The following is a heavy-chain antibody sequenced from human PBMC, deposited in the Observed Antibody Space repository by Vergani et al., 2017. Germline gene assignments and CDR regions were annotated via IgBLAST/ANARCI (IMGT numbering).Heavy chain of an antibody. D-gene: IGHD1-26*01. CDR1: GFTFDDYA. J-gene: IGHJ2*01. Sequence: EVQLVESGGVVVQPGGSLRLSCAASGFTFDDYAMHWVRQAPGKGLEWVSLISLDGGSTYYADSVKGRFTISRDNSKNSLYLQMNSLRAEDTALYYCAKDSGSPSWYFDLWGRGTLVTVSS. CDR3: AKDSGSPSWYFDL. V-gene: IGHV3-43D*04. CDR2: ISLDGGST.